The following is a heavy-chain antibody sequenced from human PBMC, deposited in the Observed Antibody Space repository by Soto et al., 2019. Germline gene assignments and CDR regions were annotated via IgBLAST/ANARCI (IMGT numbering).Heavy chain of an antibody. D-gene: IGHD5-18*01. CDR2: ITPMFGTA. Sequence: QVQLVQSGAEVKKHESSVKVSCKAPGGTFSTYAISWVRQAPGQGLEWMGGITPMFGTANYAQRFQDRVTITADEFTNTVYMELSSLRSEDMAVYFCASGIQLWLRRINNGYSGWGQGTLVTVSS. V-gene: IGHV1-69*12. J-gene: IGHJ4*02. CDR1: GGTFSTYA. CDR3: ASGIQLWLRRINNGYSG.